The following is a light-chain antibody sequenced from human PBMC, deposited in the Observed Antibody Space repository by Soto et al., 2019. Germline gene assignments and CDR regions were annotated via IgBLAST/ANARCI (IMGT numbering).Light chain of an antibody. J-gene: IGKJ1*01. CDR3: QHYNNWPPWT. CDR1: QSVSTN. V-gene: IGKV3-15*01. Sequence: EVVMTQSPATLSVSPGERAILSCRASQSVSTNLAWYQQKPGQAPRLLIYGASTRATGIPARFSGSGSGTEFTLTISSLQSEDFAIYYCQHYNNWPPWTFDQGTKVEIK. CDR2: GAS.